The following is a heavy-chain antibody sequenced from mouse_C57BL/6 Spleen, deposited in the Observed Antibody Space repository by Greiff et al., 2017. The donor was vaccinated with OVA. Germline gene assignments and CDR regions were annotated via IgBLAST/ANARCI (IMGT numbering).Heavy chain of an antibody. CDR2: IRLKSDNYAT. CDR1: GFTFSNYW. Sequence: EVKLVESGGGLVQPGGSMKLSCVASGFTFSNYWMNWVRQSPEKGLEWVAQIRLKSDNYATHYAESVKGRFTISRDDSKSSVYLQMNNLRAEDTGIYYCTGDLSMDYWGQGTSVTVSS. J-gene: IGHJ4*01. V-gene: IGHV6-3*01. CDR3: TGDLSMDY.